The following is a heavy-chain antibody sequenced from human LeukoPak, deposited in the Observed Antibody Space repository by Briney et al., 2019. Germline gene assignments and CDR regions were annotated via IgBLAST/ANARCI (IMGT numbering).Heavy chain of an antibody. CDR3: ARAGQGSSFDY. CDR2: LYYSGST. CDR1: GGSISSYY. Sequence: PSETLSLTCTVSGGSISSYYWSWIRQPPGKGLEWIGYLYYSGSTSYNPSLKSRLTISLDTSKNQFSLKLSSVTAADTAVYYCARAGQGSSFDYWGQGTLVTV. J-gene: IGHJ4*02. V-gene: IGHV4-59*01.